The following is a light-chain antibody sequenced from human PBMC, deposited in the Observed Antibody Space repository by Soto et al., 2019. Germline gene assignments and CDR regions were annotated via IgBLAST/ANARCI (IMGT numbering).Light chain of an antibody. V-gene: IGLV1-51*01. CDR1: SSNIGSYY. CDR2: DVN. CDR3: GTWDYSLSSGNVV. J-gene: IGLJ2*01. Sequence: QSVLTQPPSVSAAPGQKVTISCSGSSSNIGSYYVSWYQQLPGTAPKLLIYDVNKRPSGIPDRFSGSQSGTSATLDITGLQTGDEAEYYCGTWDYSLSSGNVVFGGGTKLTVL.